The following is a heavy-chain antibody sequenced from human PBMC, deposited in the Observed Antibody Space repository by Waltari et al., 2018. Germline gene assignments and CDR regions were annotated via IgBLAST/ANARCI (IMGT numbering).Heavy chain of an antibody. Sequence: QVQLVESGAGVAQPGISLRLSCPASGFTICGYGMHWVRQAPGKGLEWVALIHVDGGQTYYGDSVRGRFTISTDNSKNTLYLDMNSLKLNDTAIYYCAKDAFRNTYLDHWGQGTLVTVAS. V-gene: IGHV3-30*02. CDR3: AKDAFRNTYLDH. CDR2: IHVDGGQT. CDR1: GFTICGYG. D-gene: IGHD2-2*02. J-gene: IGHJ4*02.